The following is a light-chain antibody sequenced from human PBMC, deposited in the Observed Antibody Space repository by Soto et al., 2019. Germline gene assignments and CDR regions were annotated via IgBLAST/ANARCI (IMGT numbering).Light chain of an antibody. J-gene: IGKJ1*01. CDR2: AAS. Sequence: DIPMTQSPSSLSASVGDRVTITCRASQSIRSYLNWYQVKPGKAPKLLIYAASNLQSGVPSGFSGSGSGTDFTLTISSLQPEDFATYYCQQSYNTPWTFGQGTKVEIK. CDR1: QSIRSY. CDR3: QQSYNTPWT. V-gene: IGKV1-39*01.